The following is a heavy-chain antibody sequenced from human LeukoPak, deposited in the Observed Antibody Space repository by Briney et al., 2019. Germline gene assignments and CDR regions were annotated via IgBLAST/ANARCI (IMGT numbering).Heavy chain of an antibody. CDR1: GGSISSSSYY. CDR2: IYYSGST. Sequence: PSETLSLPCTVSGGSISSSSYYWGWIRQPPGKGLEWIGSIYYSGSTYYNPSLKSRVTISVDTSKNQFSLKLSSVTAADTAVYYCARQYYDSSGYYYPYWYFDLWGRGTLVTVSS. V-gene: IGHV4-39*07. J-gene: IGHJ2*01. D-gene: IGHD3-22*01. CDR3: ARQYYDSSGYYYPYWYFDL.